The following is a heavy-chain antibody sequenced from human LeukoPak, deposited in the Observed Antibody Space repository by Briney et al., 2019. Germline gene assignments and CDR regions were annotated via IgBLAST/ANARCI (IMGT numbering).Heavy chain of an antibody. J-gene: IGHJ4*02. CDR2: IYYSGST. CDR3: ARDGFDY. CDR1: GDSISSSSYY. V-gene: IGHV4-39*02. Sequence: SETLSLTCTVPGDSISSSSYYWGWIRQPPGKGLEWIGSIYYSGSTYYNPSLKSRVTISVDTSKNQFSLKLSSVTAADTAVYYCARDGFDYWGQGTLVTVSS.